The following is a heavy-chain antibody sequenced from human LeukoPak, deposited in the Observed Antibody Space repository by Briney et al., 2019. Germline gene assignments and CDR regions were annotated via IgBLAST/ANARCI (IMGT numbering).Heavy chain of an antibody. J-gene: IGHJ4*02. V-gene: IGHV4-34*01. CDR3: ARDWDTAMVRYDY. CDR1: GGSFSGYY. CDR2: INHSGST. Sequence: SETLSLTCAVYGGSFSGYYWSWIRQPPGKGLEWIGEINHSGSTNYNPSLKSRVTISVDTSKNQFSLKLSSVTAADTAVYYCARDWDTAMVRYDYWGQETLVTVSS. D-gene: IGHD5-18*01.